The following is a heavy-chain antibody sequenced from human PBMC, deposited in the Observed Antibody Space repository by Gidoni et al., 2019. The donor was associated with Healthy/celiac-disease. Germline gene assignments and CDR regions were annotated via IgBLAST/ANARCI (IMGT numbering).Heavy chain of an antibody. Sequence: QVQLVASGGGVVQPGRSLRLSCAASGFTFSRYGMPWVRQAPGKGLEWVAVIWYDGSNKYYADSVKGRFTISRDNSRNTLYLQMNSLRAEDTAVYYCARGHGWGLLPLVYWGQGTLVTVSS. CDR3: ARGHGWGLLPLVY. V-gene: IGHV3-33*01. CDR2: IWYDGSNK. D-gene: IGHD1-26*01. CDR1: GFTFSRYG. J-gene: IGHJ4*02.